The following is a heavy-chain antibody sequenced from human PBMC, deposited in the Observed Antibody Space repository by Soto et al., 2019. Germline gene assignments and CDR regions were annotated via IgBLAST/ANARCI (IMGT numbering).Heavy chain of an antibody. CDR1: GFTFRSYW. CDR2: IKQDGNEK. J-gene: IGHJ6*02. V-gene: IGHV3-7*01. Sequence: GGSLRLSCAASGFTFRSYWMNWVRQAPGKGLEWVANIKQDGNEKYYVDPVEGRFTISRENAQNSFFLQMNSLRVGDTAVYYCARTDRDFYGLDVWGQGTTVTVSS. CDR3: ARTDRDFYGLDV.